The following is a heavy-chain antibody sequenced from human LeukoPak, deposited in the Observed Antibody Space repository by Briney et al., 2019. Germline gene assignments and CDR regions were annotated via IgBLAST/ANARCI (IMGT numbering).Heavy chain of an antibody. Sequence: SETLSLTCTVSGGSIGSYYWSWIRQPPGKGLEWIGYIYTSGSTNYNPSLKSRVTISVDTSKNQFSLKLSSVTAADTAVYYCARRRWLDGFDYWGQGTLVTVSS. J-gene: IGHJ4*02. D-gene: IGHD4-23*01. CDR2: IYTSGST. CDR1: GGSIGSYY. CDR3: ARRRWLDGFDY. V-gene: IGHV4-4*09.